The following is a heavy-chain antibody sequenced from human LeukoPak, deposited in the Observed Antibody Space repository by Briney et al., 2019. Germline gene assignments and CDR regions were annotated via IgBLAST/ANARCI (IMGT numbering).Heavy chain of an antibody. Sequence: SETLSLTCTVSGGSIISSAYYWSWIRQPPGKGLEWIGYIYYSGSTYYNPSLKSRVTTSLDTSKNQFSLKLSSVTAADTAVYYCVRTEVSSGSEDYWGQGTLVTVSS. D-gene: IGHD6-19*01. CDR3: VRTEVSSGSEDY. J-gene: IGHJ4*02. V-gene: IGHV4-30-4*08. CDR1: GGSIISSAYY. CDR2: IYYSGST.